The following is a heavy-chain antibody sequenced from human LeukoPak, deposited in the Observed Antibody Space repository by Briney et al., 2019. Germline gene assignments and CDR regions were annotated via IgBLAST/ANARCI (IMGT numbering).Heavy chain of an antibody. D-gene: IGHD2-15*01. CDR3: AKSRVVDRRGYFDY. J-gene: IGHJ4*02. V-gene: IGHV3-23*01. CDR1: GLTFNIYP. Sequence: GGSPRLSCVASGLTFNIYPMTWVRQSPEKGLEWVSTIGTGGDTYYADSVKGRFTISRDDSKNTLYLQMHSLGAEDTAVYYCAKSRVVDRRGYFDYWGQGTLVTVSS. CDR2: IGTGGDT.